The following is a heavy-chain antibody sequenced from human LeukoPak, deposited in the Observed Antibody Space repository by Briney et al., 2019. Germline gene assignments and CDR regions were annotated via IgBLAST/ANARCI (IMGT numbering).Heavy chain of an antibody. CDR1: GLIFDDYT. Sequence: GGSLRLSCAASGLIFDDYTMHWVRQAPGKGLEWVGRIISKTDGGTRDYAAPVKGRFTISRDDSKNTLYLQMNSLKTEDTAVYYCITEGFGLDIWGQGTMVTVSS. D-gene: IGHD2-15*01. V-gene: IGHV3-15*01. CDR3: ITEGFGLDI. CDR2: IISKTDGGTR. J-gene: IGHJ3*02.